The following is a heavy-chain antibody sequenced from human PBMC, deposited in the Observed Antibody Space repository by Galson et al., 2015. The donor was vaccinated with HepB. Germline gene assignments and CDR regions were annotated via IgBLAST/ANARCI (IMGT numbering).Heavy chain of an antibody. Sequence: SVKVSCKASGGTFSSYTISWVRQAPGQGLEWMGRIIPILGIANYAQKFQGRVTITADKSTSTAYMELSSLRSEDTAVYYCARSYSGYARGGPVQGQGAFDIWGQGTMVTVSS. J-gene: IGHJ3*02. D-gene: IGHD5-12*01. CDR2: IIPILGIA. CDR1: GGTFSSYT. CDR3: ARSYSGYARGGPVQGQGAFDI. V-gene: IGHV1-69*02.